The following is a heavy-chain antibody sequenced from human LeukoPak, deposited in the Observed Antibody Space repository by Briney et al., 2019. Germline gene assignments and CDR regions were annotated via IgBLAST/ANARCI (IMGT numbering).Heavy chain of an antibody. Sequence: GGSLRLSCAVSGFTFSNYWMSWVRRAPGKGLEWVANINQPGGQKYYVDSVTGRFTISRDNAKNSLYLEMNSLRAEDTAVYYCARAATTGTVDYWGQGTLVTVSS. CDR3: ARAATTGTVDY. CDR1: GFTFSNYW. CDR2: INQPGGQK. J-gene: IGHJ4*02. V-gene: IGHV3-7*01. D-gene: IGHD1-1*01.